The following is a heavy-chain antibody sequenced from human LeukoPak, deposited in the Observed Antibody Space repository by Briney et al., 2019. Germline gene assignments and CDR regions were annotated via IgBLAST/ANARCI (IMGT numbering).Heavy chain of an antibody. J-gene: IGHJ2*01. CDR3: ARDSSSWYFDL. Sequence: GGSLRLSCAASGFTFSSYSMNWVRQAPGKGLEWVSSISSSSSYIYYADSVKGRFTISRDNAKNSLYLQMNSLRAEDTAVYYCARDSSSWYFDLWGRGTLVTVSS. V-gene: IGHV3-21*01. D-gene: IGHD6-13*01. CDR1: GFTFSSYS. CDR2: ISSSSSYI.